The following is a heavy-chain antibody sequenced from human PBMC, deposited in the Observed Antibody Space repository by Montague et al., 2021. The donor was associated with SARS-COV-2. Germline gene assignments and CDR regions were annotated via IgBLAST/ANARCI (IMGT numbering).Heavy chain of an antibody. Sequence: SETLSLTCSVSSGSIISSGYYWGWIRSPPGKELEWIGNIYYSGNTYYNPSIQSRGTISVDTSKNHLSLRLSSVTAADTAVYFCARGMIRGVTTPFDYWGQGSQVTVSS. J-gene: IGHJ4*02. CDR3: ARGMIRGVTTPFDY. CDR2: IYYSGNT. D-gene: IGHD3-10*01. V-gene: IGHV4-39*02. CDR1: SGSIISSGYY.